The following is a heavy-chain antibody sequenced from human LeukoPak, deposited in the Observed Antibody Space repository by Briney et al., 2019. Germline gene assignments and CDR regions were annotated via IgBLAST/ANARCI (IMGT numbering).Heavy chain of an antibody. J-gene: IGHJ4*02. CDR1: GFTFSRHG. CDR3: ARVDGPTVTTMFFDS. V-gene: IGHV3-48*01. Sequence: SGGSLRLSCAASGFTFSRHGMICVRQAPGKGLEWLSYISPFSSTIYYADSVRDRFTISRDDAKNSLYLQMNSLRAEDTAVYYCARVDGPTVTTMFFDSWGPGTLVTVSS. CDR2: ISPFSSTI. D-gene: IGHD4-17*01.